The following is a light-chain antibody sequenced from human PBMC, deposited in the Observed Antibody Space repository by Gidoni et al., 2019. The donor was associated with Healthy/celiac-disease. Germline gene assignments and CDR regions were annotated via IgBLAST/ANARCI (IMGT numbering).Light chain of an antibody. CDR3: QQYTNSLT. V-gene: IGKV3-20*01. CDR1: QSVKSNY. J-gene: IGKJ4*01. CDR2: GAS. Sequence: EIVLTQSPDPLSLSPGERATLSCRASQSVKSNYLAWYQQKPGQAPRLLISGASIRATGIPDRFSGSASGTDFTLTISRLEPEDFAVYYCQQYTNSLTFGGGTKVEIK.